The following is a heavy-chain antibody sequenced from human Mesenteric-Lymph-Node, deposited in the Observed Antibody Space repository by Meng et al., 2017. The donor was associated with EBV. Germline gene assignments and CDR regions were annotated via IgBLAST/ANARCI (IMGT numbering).Heavy chain of an antibody. CDR2: ISYDGRKK. CDR1: GFTFSSSA. V-gene: IGHV3-30*04. J-gene: IGHJ4*02. D-gene: IGHD3-3*01. CDR3: AREEWQHPLDY. Sequence: QIQLVESGGGVVQPGRSLRLSCAASGFTFSSSALHWVRQAPGKGLEWVAVISYDGRKKYYTDSVKGRFTISRDNSENTLYLELNSLRGEDTAIYYCAREEWQHPLDYWGQGVLVTVSS.